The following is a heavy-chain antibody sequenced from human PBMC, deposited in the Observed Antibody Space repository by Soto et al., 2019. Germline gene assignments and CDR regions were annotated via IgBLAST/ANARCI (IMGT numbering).Heavy chain of an antibody. D-gene: IGHD6-25*01. CDR2: INNVGGTI. J-gene: IGHJ4*02. Sequence: PVGSLRLSCVASGFAFADYSMNWIRQYPGKGLEWVSYINNVGGTIYYADSVKGRFTVSRDNAKHSLFLQMTALRAEDNAIYFCARVEFGYNSQLAYWGRGALVTVSS. CDR1: GFAFADYS. CDR3: ARVEFGYNSQLAY. V-gene: IGHV3-11*01.